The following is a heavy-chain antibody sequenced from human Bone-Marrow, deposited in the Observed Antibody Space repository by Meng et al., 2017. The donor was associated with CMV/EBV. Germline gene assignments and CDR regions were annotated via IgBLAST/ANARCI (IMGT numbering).Heavy chain of an antibody. CDR1: GFIFRSYA. J-gene: IGHJ4*02. Sequence: GESLRISCAASGFIFRSYAMHWVRQAPGKGLEWVAGISYDGANKYYGDSVKGRFTISRDNSKNTLYMEMRAEDTAVYYCARDGGVLGIFDYWGQGTLVTVYS. CDR2: ISYDGANK. D-gene: IGHD2-15*01. CDR3: ARDGGVLGIFDY. V-gene: IGHV3-30-3*01.